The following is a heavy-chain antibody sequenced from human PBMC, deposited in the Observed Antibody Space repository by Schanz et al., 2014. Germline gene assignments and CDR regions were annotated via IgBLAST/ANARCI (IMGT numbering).Heavy chain of an antibody. CDR1: GFSFGNYG. J-gene: IGHJ5*02. V-gene: IGHV3-7*01. CDR3: ARGRVLES. D-gene: IGHD1-1*01. CDR2: IKKDGSEK. Sequence: EVQLLESGGGLVQPGGSLRLSCEASGFSFGNYGMSWVRQAPGKGLEWVANIKKDGSEKYYVDSVKGRFTISRDNAKSSLFLQMNSLRPEDTAVYYCARGRVLESWGQGTLVTVSS.